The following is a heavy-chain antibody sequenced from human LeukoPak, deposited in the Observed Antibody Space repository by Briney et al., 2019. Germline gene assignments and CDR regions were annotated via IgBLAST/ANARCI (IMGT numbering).Heavy chain of an antibody. Sequence: GGSLRLSCAASGFTFSSYWMHWVRQAPGKGLVWVSRINSDGSSTSYAASVKGRFTISRDNAKNTLYLQMNSLRAEDTAVYYCARDRGYDFGTDYWGQGTLVTVSS. CDR3: ARDRGYDFGTDY. CDR1: GFTFSSYW. J-gene: IGHJ4*02. V-gene: IGHV3-74*01. D-gene: IGHD3/OR15-3a*01. CDR2: INSDGSST.